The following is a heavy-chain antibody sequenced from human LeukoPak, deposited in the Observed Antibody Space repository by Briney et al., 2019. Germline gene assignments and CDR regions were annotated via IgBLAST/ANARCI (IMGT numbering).Heavy chain of an antibody. V-gene: IGHV3-11*01. Sequence: GGSLRVSCATSGFTFSEYYMSWIRQAPGKGLEWVSDISSSGDIKSYADSVKGRFTISRDNGKQSLHLQMNSLRPEDTAVYYCAREKVAGAFDYWGQGALVNVSS. CDR3: AREKVAGAFDY. J-gene: IGHJ4*02. D-gene: IGHD6-19*01. CDR2: ISSSGDIK. CDR1: GFTFSEYY.